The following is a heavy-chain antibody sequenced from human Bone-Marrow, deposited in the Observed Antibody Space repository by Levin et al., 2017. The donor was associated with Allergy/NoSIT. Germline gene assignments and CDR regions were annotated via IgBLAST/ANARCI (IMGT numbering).Heavy chain of an antibody. CDR1: GFTVSSNY. CDR3: ARDSSGWNDAFDI. V-gene: IGHV3-53*01. D-gene: IGHD6-19*01. Sequence: GGSLRLSCAASGFTVSSNYMSWVRQAPGKGLEWVSVIYSGGSTYYADSVKGRFTISRDNSKNTLYLQMNSLRAEDTAVYYCARDSSGWNDAFDIWGQGTMVTVSS. J-gene: IGHJ3*02. CDR2: IYSGGST.